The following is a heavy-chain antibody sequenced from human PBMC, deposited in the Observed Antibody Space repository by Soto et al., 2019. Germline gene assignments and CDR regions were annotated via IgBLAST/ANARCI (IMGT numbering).Heavy chain of an antibody. CDR3: TKQKGDSQTYNGMDG. J-gene: IGHJ6*02. V-gene: IGHV6-1*01. Sequence: PSQTLSLTCVISGDSVSSNSAAWNWIRQSPSRGLEWLGRAYYRSQWFYDSAVSVRSRINVIPDTSRNQFSLQLNSVTPEDTAVYYCTKQKGDSQTYNGMDGLGQGNTVTVSS. CDR2: AYYRSQWFY. D-gene: IGHD2-21*02. CDR1: GDSVSSNSAA.